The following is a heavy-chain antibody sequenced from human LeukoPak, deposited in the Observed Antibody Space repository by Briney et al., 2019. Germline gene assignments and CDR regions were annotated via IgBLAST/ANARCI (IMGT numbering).Heavy chain of an antibody. Sequence: GGSLRLSCAASGFTFSSYAMSWVRQAPGKGLECVSAISGSGGSTYYADSVKGRFTISRDNSKNTLYLQMNSLRAEDTAVYYCAKGEEQYDSSGYYYVKDYFDYWGQGTLVTVSS. CDR2: ISGSGGST. CDR3: AKGEEQYDSSGYYYVKDYFDY. V-gene: IGHV3-23*01. D-gene: IGHD3-22*01. J-gene: IGHJ4*02. CDR1: GFTFSSYA.